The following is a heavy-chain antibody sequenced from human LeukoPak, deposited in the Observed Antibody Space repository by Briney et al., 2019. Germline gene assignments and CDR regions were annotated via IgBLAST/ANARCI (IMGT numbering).Heavy chain of an antibody. CDR2: ISVYNGNT. V-gene: IGHV1-18*01. J-gene: IGHJ4*02. D-gene: IGHD4-23*01. CDR3: ARDDYGGTSGLFDY. CDR1: GYIFRNYG. Sequence: GASVKVSCKASGYIFRNYGVSWVRQAPGQGLEWMGWISVYNGNTKYAQKFQGRVTMTRDTSTSTAYMEVRNLRSDDTAVYYCARDDYGGTSGLFDYWGQGILVTVSS.